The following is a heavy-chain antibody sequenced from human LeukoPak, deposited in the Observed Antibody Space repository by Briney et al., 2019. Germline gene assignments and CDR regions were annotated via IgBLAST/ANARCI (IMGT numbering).Heavy chain of an antibody. J-gene: IGHJ4*02. V-gene: IGHV3-21*01. Sequence: GGSLRLSCAASGFTFSAFGMSWVRQAPGKGLEWVSSISSSSSYIYYADSVKGRFTISRDNAKNSLYLQMNSLRAEDTAVYYCARDQDSSGFLDYWGQGTLVTVSS. CDR2: ISSSSSYI. CDR1: GFTFSAFG. CDR3: ARDQDSSGFLDY. D-gene: IGHD6-19*01.